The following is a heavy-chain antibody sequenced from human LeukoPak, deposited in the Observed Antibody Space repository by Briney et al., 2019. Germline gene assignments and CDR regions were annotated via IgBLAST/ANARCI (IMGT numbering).Heavy chain of an antibody. CDR1: GFTFGDYV. V-gene: IGHV3-20*04. CDR2: INWNGGST. Sequence: PGGSLRLSCTASGFTFGDYVMSWVRQAPGKGLEWVSGINWNGGSTGYADSVKGRFTISRDNSKNTLYLQMNSLRAEDTAVYYCAKGPTTVTTWGYFQHWGQGTLVTVSS. CDR3: AKGPTTVTTWGYFQH. D-gene: IGHD4-17*01. J-gene: IGHJ1*01.